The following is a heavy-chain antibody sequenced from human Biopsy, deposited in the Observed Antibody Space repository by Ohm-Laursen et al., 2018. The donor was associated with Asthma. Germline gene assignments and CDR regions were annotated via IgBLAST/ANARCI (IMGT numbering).Heavy chain of an antibody. CDR1: GFSFGSFG. CDR2: ISFDGRYE. D-gene: IGHD3-3*01. J-gene: IGHJ4*02. CDR3: ASRGGDFWSGYYMDY. V-gene: IGHV3-30*03. Sequence: SSLRLSCSALGFSFGSFGMHWVRQVPGKGPEWVALISFDGRYEYYADSVKGRFTISRDNPMKRLYLQMSSLTAEDTAVYYCASRGGDFWSGYYMDYWGQGTLVTVSS.